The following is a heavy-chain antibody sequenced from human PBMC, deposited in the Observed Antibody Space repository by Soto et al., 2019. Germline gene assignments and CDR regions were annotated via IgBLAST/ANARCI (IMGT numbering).Heavy chain of an antibody. CDR1: GYTFTSYG. CDR3: ARADDCTNGVGHAGYYGMDV. CDR2: ISPYNGNT. J-gene: IGHJ6*02. Sequence: QVQLVQSGAEVRKPGASVKVSCKASGYTFTSYGISWVRQAPGQGLEWMGWISPYNGNTNYAQKLQGRVTMTTDTSTSTAYMELRSLRSDDTAVYYCARADDCTNGVGHAGYYGMDVWGQGTTVTVSS. V-gene: IGHV1-18*01. D-gene: IGHD2-8*01.